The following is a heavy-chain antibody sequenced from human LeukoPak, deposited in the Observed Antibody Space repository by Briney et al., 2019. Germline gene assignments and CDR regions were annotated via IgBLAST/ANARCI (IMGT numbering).Heavy chain of an antibody. D-gene: IGHD6-13*01. Sequence: ASVKVSCKASGYTFTSYDINWVRQAPGQGLEWMGWINPNSGGTNYAQKFQGRVTMTRDTSISTAYMELSRLRSDDTAVYYCARALAAAWDYYYYGMDVWGQGTTVTVSS. CDR2: INPNSGGT. J-gene: IGHJ6*02. CDR3: ARALAAAWDYYYYGMDV. V-gene: IGHV1-2*02. CDR1: GYTFTSYD.